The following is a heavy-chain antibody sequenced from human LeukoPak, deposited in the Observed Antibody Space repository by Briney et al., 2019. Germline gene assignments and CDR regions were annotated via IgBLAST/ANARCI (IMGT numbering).Heavy chain of an antibody. V-gene: IGHV4-39*01. D-gene: IGHD3-10*01. CDR2: IYYSGST. J-gene: IGHJ6*03. Sequence: SETLSLTCTVSGGSISSYYWGWIRQPPGKGLEWIGSIYYSGSTYYNPSLKSRVTISVDTSKNQFSLKLSSVTAADTAVYYCARHRRVRGVIIWYHYYMDVWGKGTTVTISS. CDR1: GGSISSYY. CDR3: ARHRRVRGVIIWYHYYMDV.